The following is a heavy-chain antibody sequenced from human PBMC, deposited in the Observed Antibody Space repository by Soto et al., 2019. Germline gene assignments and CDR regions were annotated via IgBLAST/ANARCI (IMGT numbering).Heavy chain of an antibody. CDR1: GFTFSSYG. V-gene: IGHV3-30*03. D-gene: IGHD3-10*01. CDR2: ISYDGSNK. CDR3: ASPIYYYGSGSYLESYYFDY. J-gene: IGHJ4*02. Sequence: GGSLRLSCAASGFTFSSYGMHWVRQAPGKGLEWVAVISYDGSNKYYADSVKGRFTISRDNSKNTLYLQMNSLRAEDTAVYYCASPIYYYGSGSYLESYYFDYWGQGTLVTVSS.